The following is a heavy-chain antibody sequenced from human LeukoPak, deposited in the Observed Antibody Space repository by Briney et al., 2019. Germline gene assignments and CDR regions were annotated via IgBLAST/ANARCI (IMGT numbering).Heavy chain of an antibody. J-gene: IGHJ4*02. V-gene: IGHV1-2*06. Sequence: GRINPNSGGTNYAQKFQGRVTMTRDTSISTAYMELSRLRSDDTAVYYCARGPEQWLPPFDYWGQGTLVTVSS. CDR2: INPNSGGT. D-gene: IGHD6-19*01. CDR3: ARGPEQWLPPFDY.